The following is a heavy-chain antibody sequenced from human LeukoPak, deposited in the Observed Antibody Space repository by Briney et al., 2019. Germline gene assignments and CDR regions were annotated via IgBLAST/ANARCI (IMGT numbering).Heavy chain of an antibody. D-gene: IGHD3-22*01. CDR3: ANPRYDSSGYYYVD. J-gene: IGHJ4*02. CDR1: GGTFSSYA. V-gene: IGHV1-69*13. CDR2: IIPIFGTA. Sequence: ASVKVSCKASGGTFSSYAISWVRQAPGQGLEWMGGIIPIFGTANYAQKFQGRVTITADESASTAYMELSSLRSEDTAVYYCANPRYDSSGYYYVDWGQGTLVTVSS.